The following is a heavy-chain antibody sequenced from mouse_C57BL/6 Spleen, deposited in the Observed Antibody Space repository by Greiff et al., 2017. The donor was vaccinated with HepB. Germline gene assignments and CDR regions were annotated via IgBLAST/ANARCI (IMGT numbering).Heavy chain of an antibody. Sequence: EVQLQQSGPELVKPGASVKISCKASGYTFTDYYMNWVKQSHGKSLEWIGDINPNNGGTSYNQKFKGKATLTVDKSSSTAYMELRSLTSEDSAVYYCARLCEYDNYFDYWGQGTTLTVSS. CDR1: GYTFTDYY. D-gene: IGHD2-14*01. J-gene: IGHJ2*01. CDR3: ARLCEYDNYFDY. CDR2: INPNNGGT. V-gene: IGHV1-26*01.